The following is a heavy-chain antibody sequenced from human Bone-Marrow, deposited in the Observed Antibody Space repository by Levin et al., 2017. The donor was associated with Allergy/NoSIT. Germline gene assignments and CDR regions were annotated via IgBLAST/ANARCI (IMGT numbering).Heavy chain of an antibody. CDR2: ISYDGSNK. D-gene: IGHD5-12*01. Sequence: GGSLRLSCAASGFTFSSYGMHWVRQAPGKGLEWVAVISYDGSNKYYADSVKGRFTISRDNSKNTLYLQMNSLRAEDTAVYYCAKDEVVATYGPHLDGMDVWGQGTTVTVSS. CDR3: AKDEVVATYGPHLDGMDV. CDR1: GFTFSSYG. V-gene: IGHV3-30*18. J-gene: IGHJ6*02.